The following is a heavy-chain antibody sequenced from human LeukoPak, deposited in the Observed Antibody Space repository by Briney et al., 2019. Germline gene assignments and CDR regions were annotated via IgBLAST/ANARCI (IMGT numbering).Heavy chain of an antibody. CDR2: VFSGRST. J-gene: IGHJ4*02. CDR3: ARETRYTYEYETRFYFDY. D-gene: IGHD3-16*01. Sequence: GGSLRLSCAASGFTVSSNYMSWVRQAPGKGLEWVSVVFSGRSTYYADSVKGRFTISRDNSKNTLYLQMNSLRADDTAVYFCARETRYTYEYETRFYFDYWGQGTLVTVSS. V-gene: IGHV3-66*01. CDR1: GFTVSSNY.